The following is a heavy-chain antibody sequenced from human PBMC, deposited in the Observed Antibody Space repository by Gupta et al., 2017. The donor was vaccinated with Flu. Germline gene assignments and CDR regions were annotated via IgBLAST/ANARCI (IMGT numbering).Heavy chain of an antibody. J-gene: IGHJ3*02. CDR1: GFTVSSNY. CDR2: IYSGGST. Sequence: EVQLVESGGGLVQPGGSLRLSCAASGFTVSSNYMSWVRQAPGKGLEWVSVIYSGGSTYYADSVKGRFTISRDNSKNTLYLQMNSLRAEDTAVYYCASISVGGTAYDAFDIWGQGTMVTVSS. D-gene: IGHD2-21*02. V-gene: IGHV3-66*02. CDR3: ASISVGGTAYDAFDI.